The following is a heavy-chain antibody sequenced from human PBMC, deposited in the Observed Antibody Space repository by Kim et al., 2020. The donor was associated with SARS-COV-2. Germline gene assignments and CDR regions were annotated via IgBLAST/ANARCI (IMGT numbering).Heavy chain of an antibody. V-gene: IGHV3-49*03. CDR1: GFTFGDYA. CDR3: TRDRGSIRWSGGIDY. CDR2: IRSKAYGGTT. J-gene: IGHJ4*02. Sequence: GGSLRLSCTASGFTFGDYAMSWFRQAPGKGLEWVGFIRSKAYGGTTEYAASVKGRFTISRDDSKSIAYLQMNSLKTEDTAVYYCTRDRGSIRWSGGIDYWGQGTLVTVSS. D-gene: IGHD4-17*01.